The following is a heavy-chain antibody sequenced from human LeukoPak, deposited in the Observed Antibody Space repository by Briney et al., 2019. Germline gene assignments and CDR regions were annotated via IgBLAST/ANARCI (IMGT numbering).Heavy chain of an antibody. Sequence: ASVKVSCKASGYTFTSYGISWVRQAPGKGLEWMGWINTYNGNTNYAQKFQGRVTMTTDTSTSTAYMELRSLRSDDTAVYYCARVVLDHYYDSSGYLGTLDYWGQGTLVTVSS. CDR1: GYTFTSYG. CDR3: ARVVLDHYYDSSGYLGTLDY. V-gene: IGHV1-18*01. D-gene: IGHD3-22*01. J-gene: IGHJ4*02. CDR2: INTYNGNT.